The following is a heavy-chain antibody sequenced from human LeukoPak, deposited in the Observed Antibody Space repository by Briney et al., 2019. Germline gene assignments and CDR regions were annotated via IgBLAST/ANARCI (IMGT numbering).Heavy chain of an antibody. V-gene: IGHV3-23*01. CDR1: GFTFSSYA. CDR3: ARIYSSGWYSHNWFDP. Sequence: GGSLRLSCAASGFTFSSYAMSWVRQAPGKGLEWVSAISGSGGSTYYADSVKGRFTISRDNSKNTLYLQMNSLRAEDTAVYYCARIYSSGWYSHNWFDPWGQGTLVTVSS. CDR2: ISGSGGST. J-gene: IGHJ5*02. D-gene: IGHD6-19*01.